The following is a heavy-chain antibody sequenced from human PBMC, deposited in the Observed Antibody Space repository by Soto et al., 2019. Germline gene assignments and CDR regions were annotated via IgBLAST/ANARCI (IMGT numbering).Heavy chain of an antibody. Sequence: SETLSLTCTVSGGSISSYYWSWIRQPPGKGLEWIGYIYYSGSTNYNPSLESRVTMSVDTSKNQFSLKLNSMTAADTAVYYCARHSYGSGTTYFDYWGQGTLVTVSS. CDR2: IYYSGST. V-gene: IGHV4-59*08. CDR3: ARHSYGSGTTYFDY. J-gene: IGHJ4*02. CDR1: GGSISSYY. D-gene: IGHD3-10*01.